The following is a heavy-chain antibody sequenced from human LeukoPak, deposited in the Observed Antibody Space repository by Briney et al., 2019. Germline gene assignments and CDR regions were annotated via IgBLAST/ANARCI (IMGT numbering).Heavy chain of an antibody. CDR3: ARDPTQGSHANDY. Sequence: GGSLRLSCAASGFTFSSYAMHWVRQAPGKGLEWVAVISYDGSNKYYADSVKGRFTISRDNSKNTLYLQMNSLRAEDTAVYYCARDPTQGSHANDYWGQGTLVTVSS. CDR1: GFTFSSYA. J-gene: IGHJ4*02. CDR2: ISYDGSNK. D-gene: IGHD6-13*01. V-gene: IGHV3-30-3*01.